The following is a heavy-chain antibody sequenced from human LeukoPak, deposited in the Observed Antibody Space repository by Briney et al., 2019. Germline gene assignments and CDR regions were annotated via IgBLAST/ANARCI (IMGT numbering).Heavy chain of an antibody. Sequence: GGSLRLSCAASGFTFSSYAMNWVRQAPGKGLEWVSGISDSGGRTFYADSVKGRFTSSRDNSKNTLYLQMNSLRADDTAIYYCAKDLQVVKPFFFHYWGQGTLVTVSS. J-gene: IGHJ4*02. V-gene: IGHV3-23*01. CDR2: ISDSGGRT. CDR1: GFTFSSYA. CDR3: AKDLQVVKPFFFHY. D-gene: IGHD2-15*01.